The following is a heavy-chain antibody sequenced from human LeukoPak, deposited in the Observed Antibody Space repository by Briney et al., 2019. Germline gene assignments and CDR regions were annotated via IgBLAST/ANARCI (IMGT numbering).Heavy chain of an antibody. Sequence: PGGSLTLSCAASGFTFSNYALSWARQAPGKGLDSVSAIIGSGTRTYSAASVKGRFTISRDNPKNTRYLQMNSLRAEDTAVYYCAKSYDSSGCCYPTIDYWGQGTLVTVSS. J-gene: IGHJ4*02. CDR1: GFTFSNYA. CDR3: AKSYDSSGCCYPTIDY. D-gene: IGHD3-22*01. V-gene: IGHV3-23*01. CDR2: IIGSGTRT.